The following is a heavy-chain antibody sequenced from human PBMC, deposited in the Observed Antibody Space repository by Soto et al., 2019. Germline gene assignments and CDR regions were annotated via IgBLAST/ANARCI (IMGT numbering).Heavy chain of an antibody. Sequence: EVQLVESGGSLVHPGGSLRLSCVASGYTFRNYWMIWLRQAPGKGLEWVANIKGDGSLKYSMDSMTGRFTASRDNAKNSLFLQMDSLRAEDTAVYYCARDIGGRDRSGNYHDAFDMWGQGTMVTVSS. CDR1: GYTFRNYW. D-gene: IGHD3-22*01. V-gene: IGHV3-7*04. J-gene: IGHJ3*02. CDR3: ARDIGGRDRSGNYHDAFDM. CDR2: IKGDGSLK.